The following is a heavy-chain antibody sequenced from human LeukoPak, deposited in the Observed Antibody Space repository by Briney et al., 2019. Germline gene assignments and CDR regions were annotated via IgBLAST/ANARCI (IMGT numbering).Heavy chain of an antibody. CDR2: IKQDGSDK. J-gene: IGHJ4*02. CDR3: ATRYNWGRY. Sequence: GGPLRLSCAASGFTFSSYLMSWFRQAPGKGLEWVANIKQDGSDKYYVDSVKGRFTISRDNAKNSLYLQMNSLRAEDTAVHYCATRYNWGRYWGQGTLVTVSS. D-gene: IGHD7-27*01. V-gene: IGHV3-7*01. CDR1: GFTFSSYL.